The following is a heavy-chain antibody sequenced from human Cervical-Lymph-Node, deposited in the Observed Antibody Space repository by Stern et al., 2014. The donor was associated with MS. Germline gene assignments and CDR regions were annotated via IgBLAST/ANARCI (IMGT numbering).Heavy chain of an antibody. J-gene: IGHJ4*02. CDR1: GYNFIDHA. V-gene: IGHV1-3*01. CDR2: INGGPGTT. Sequence: VQLLESGAEVKKPGASMTISCKTSGYNFIDHAIHWVRQAPGQRLEWMGWINGGPGTTKYSQKFQGRVSFPRDKAASAAYMDLSSLSPDDTAVYYFARQPDYSDFLDFWGQGTLVTV. D-gene: IGHD4-11*01. CDR3: ARQPDYSDFLDF.